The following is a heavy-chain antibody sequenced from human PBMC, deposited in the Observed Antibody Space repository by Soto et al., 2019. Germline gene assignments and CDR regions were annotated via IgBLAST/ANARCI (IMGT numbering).Heavy chain of an antibody. CDR2: INPSGGST. V-gene: IGHV1-46*01. CDR1: GYTFTSYY. CDR3: ARPLTRGVYYYYGMDV. J-gene: IGHJ6*02. Sequence: ASVKVSCKASGYTFTSYYMHWVRQAPGQGLEWMGIINPSGGSTSYAQKFQGRVTMTRDTSTSTVYMELSSLRSEDTAVYYCARPLTRGVYYYYGMDVWGQGTTVTVSS. D-gene: IGHD3-10*01.